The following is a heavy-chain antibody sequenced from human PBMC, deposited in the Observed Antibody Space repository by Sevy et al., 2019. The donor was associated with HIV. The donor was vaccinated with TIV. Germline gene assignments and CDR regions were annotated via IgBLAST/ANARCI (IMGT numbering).Heavy chain of an antibody. J-gene: IGHJ6*02. V-gene: IGHV3-66*01. D-gene: IGHD6-13*01. Sequence: GGSLRLSCAASGFTVSSDYMTWVRQAPGKGLEWVSVFFSGGTTYYADSVKGRFTISRDNSKNTIYLQMNSLRAEDTDTYYCARESSSTWQAGYYGLAVWGQGTTVTVSS. CDR2: FFSGGTT. CDR1: GFTVSSDY. CDR3: ARESSSTWQAGYYGLAV.